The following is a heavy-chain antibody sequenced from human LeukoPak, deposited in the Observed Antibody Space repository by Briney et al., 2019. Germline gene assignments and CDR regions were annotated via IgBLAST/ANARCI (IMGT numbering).Heavy chain of an antibody. CDR1: GGSFSDYY. J-gene: IGHJ1*01. CDR3: ATVSPHKSDWRAPLGGDFQH. D-gene: IGHD2-21*02. CDR2: ISHSGST. V-gene: IGHV4-34*01. Sequence: PSGTLSLTCAVYGGSFSDYYWSWIRQPPGKGLEWIGEISHSGSTNYNPSLKSRVTMSVDTSKNQLSLKLRSVTAADTAVYYCATVSPHKSDWRAPLGGDFQHWGQGTLVTVSS.